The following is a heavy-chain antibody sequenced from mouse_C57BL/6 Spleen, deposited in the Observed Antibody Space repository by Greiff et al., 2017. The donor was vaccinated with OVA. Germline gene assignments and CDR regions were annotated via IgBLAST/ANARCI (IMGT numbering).Heavy chain of an antibody. Sequence: VQLQQSGPELVKPGASVKMSCKASGYTFTDYNMHWVKQSHGKSLEWIGYINPKNGGTSYNQKFKRKATLTVDKSSSTAYMQLSSLTSEDSAVYYCARRGGLRRTDWYFDVWGTGTTVTVSS. J-gene: IGHJ1*03. CDR1: GYTFTDYN. D-gene: IGHD2-4*01. CDR2: INPKNGGT. CDR3: ARRGGLRRTDWYFDV. V-gene: IGHV1-22*01.